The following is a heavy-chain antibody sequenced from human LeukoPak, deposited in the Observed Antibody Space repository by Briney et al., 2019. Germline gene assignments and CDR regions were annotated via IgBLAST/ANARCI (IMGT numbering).Heavy chain of an antibody. V-gene: IGHV4-59*08. CDR1: GFTFSSYA. J-gene: IGHJ3*02. D-gene: IGHD5-24*01. Sequence: GSPRLSCAASGFTFSSYAMSWIRQPPGKGLEWIGYAYYSGTTNYNPSLKSRVTISVDTSKNQFSLKLSSVTAADTAVYYCATDGRDGYNFAFDIWGQGTMVTVSS. CDR2: AYYSGTT. CDR3: ATDGRDGYNFAFDI.